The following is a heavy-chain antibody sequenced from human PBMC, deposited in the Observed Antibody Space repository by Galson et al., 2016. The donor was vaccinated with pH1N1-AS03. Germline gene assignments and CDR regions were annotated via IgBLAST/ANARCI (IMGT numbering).Heavy chain of an antibody. Sequence: QSGAEVKKPGESLKISCKTSGYIFTSYWVAWVRHMPGKGLEWMGIICPGDSDTRYSPSFQSQVTISADRSINTAYLQWSSLMASDTAIYYCARQVRDGYNDYFDYWGQGILVTVSS. D-gene: IGHD5-24*01. CDR1: GYIFTSYW. CDR2: ICPGDSDT. CDR3: ARQVRDGYNDYFDY. J-gene: IGHJ4*02. V-gene: IGHV5-51*01.